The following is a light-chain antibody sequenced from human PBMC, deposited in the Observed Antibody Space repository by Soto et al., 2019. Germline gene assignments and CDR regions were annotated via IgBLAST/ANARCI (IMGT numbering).Light chain of an antibody. Sequence: LSLAPVQNAAITCRASQSVSSYLAWYQQKPGQAPRLLIYDASNRATGIPARFSGCGPETDFALTLSCLEPQDFAVYNCQQRSKWPITFGQGTRLEIK. V-gene: IGKV3-11*01. CDR1: QSVSSY. J-gene: IGKJ5*01. CDR2: DAS. CDR3: QQRSKWPIT.